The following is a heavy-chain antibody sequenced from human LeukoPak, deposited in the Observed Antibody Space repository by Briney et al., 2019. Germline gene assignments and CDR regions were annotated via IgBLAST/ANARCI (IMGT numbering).Heavy chain of an antibody. CDR3: AKDRSRSYYDILTGYFPVF. CDR2: INHDGLSA. D-gene: IGHD3-9*01. V-gene: IGHV3-74*01. Sequence: PGGSLRLSCATSGFTFTTFWMHWVRQAPGKGLVWVSRINHDGLSANYADSVKGRFTISRDNSKNTLYLQMNSLRAEDTAVYYCAKDRSRSYYDILTGYFPVFWGQGTLVTVSS. J-gene: IGHJ4*02. CDR1: GFTFTTFW.